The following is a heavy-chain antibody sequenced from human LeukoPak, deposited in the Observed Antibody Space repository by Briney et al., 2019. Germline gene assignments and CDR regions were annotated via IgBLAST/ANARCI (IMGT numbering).Heavy chain of an antibody. D-gene: IGHD1-1*01. CDR1: SYSFETSS. J-gene: IGHJ3*02. Sequence: ASVNVSRKALSYSFETSSLTWVRQAPGQRPEWMGWISPTNGNTYYAQGLQGRVSMTTDTSTGTAYMQLRSLRSDDTAVYYCARVRNSHNWRGALDIWGQGTMVAVS. V-gene: IGHV1-18*01. CDR2: ISPTNGNT. CDR3: ARVRNSHNWRGALDI.